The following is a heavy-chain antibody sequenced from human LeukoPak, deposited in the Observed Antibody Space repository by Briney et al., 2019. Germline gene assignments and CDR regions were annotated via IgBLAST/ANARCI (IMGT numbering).Heavy chain of an antibody. CDR2: IYYTGST. D-gene: IGHD1-26*01. CDR3: ARQDSGTYLNPLDI. V-gene: IGHV4-59*08. CDR1: GGSISSYY. Sequence: SETLSLTCIVSGGSISSYYWSWIRQPPGKGLEWIGYIYYTGSTNYNPSLKSRVTISVDTSKNQLSLKLRSVTAADTAVYYCARQDSGTYLNPLDIWGRGTVVTVSS. J-gene: IGHJ3*02.